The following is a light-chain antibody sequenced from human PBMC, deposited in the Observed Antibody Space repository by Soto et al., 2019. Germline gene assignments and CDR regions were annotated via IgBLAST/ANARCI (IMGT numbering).Light chain of an antibody. CDR1: QSISSW. CDR2: KAS. Sequence: DIQMTQSPSTLSASVGDRVTITCRASQSISSWLAWYQQKPGKAPKLLIYKASILESGVPSSFSGSGSGTEFTLTISSLQPDDFATYYCQQYDSYSTFGQGTKVEIK. V-gene: IGKV1-5*03. CDR3: QQYDSYST. J-gene: IGKJ1*01.